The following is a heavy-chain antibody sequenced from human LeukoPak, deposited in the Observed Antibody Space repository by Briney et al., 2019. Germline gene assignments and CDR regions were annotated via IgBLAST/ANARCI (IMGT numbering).Heavy chain of an antibody. V-gene: IGHV3-23*01. CDR3: AKDRVYCTSTNCQTYYFDY. Sequence: PGGSLRLSCAASGFTLSSYAMAWVRQAPGRGLEWVSGISGSGDGTYYADSVKGRFTISRDNSKKTLYLQMNSLRAEDTAVYYCAKDRVYCTSTNCQTYYFDYWGQGTLVTVSS. D-gene: IGHD2-2*01. CDR2: ISGSGDGT. J-gene: IGHJ4*02. CDR1: GFTLSSYA.